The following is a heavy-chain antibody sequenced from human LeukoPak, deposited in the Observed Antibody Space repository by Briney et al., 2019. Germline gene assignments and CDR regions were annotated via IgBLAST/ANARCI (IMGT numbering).Heavy chain of an antibody. V-gene: IGHV3-15*01. CDR1: GFTFSNAW. D-gene: IGHD3-3*01. CDR3: LYFWSGCSLVDY. Sequence: PVGTLRLSCAASGFTFSNAWMSCVREAPRKGLEWVGHIKSKTDGGTTDYASRVKGTFSISRDDSKSPLYLEMYSLKTEDTAMYYCLYFWSGCSLVDYWGQGTLVTVSS. J-gene: IGHJ4*02. CDR2: IKSKTDGGTT.